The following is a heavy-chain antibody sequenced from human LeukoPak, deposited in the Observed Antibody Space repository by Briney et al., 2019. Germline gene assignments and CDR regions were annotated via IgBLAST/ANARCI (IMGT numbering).Heavy chain of an antibody. Sequence: GGSLRLSCAASGFTFSSYAMHWVRQAPGKGLERVAVISYDGSNKYYADSVKGRFTISRDNSKNTLYLQMNSLRAEDTAVYYCARATPAVADFDYWGQGTLVTVSS. J-gene: IGHJ4*02. D-gene: IGHD6-19*01. CDR2: ISYDGSNK. CDR3: ARATPAVADFDY. V-gene: IGHV3-30-3*01. CDR1: GFTFSSYA.